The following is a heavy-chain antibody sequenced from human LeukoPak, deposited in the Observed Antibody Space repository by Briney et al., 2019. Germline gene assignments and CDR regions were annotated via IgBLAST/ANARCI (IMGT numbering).Heavy chain of an antibody. CDR2: IRRKSDGGTA. Sequence: PGGSLGLFCAASGFTFSNAWMSWVRQAPGKGLEWVGRIRRKSDGGTADYAAPVKGRFTISRDDSKDTLYLQMNSLETEDTAVYYCATLTTVHNPFDYWGQGALVTVSP. CDR1: GFTFSNAW. V-gene: IGHV3-15*01. D-gene: IGHD4-17*01. J-gene: IGHJ4*02. CDR3: ATLTTVHNPFDY.